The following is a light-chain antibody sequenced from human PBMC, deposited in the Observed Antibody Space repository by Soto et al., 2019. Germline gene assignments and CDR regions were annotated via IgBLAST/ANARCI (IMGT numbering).Light chain of an antibody. J-gene: IGKJ4*01. Sequence: EIVLTQSPGTLSLSPGERATLSCRASQSVSSSYLAWYQQKPGQAPMLLIYGASSRATGLPDRFSGSRSGTDVTIIIIRLEPEDFAVYYCYQYGSSPPPTFGGGTKVEIK. CDR3: YQYGSSPPPT. V-gene: IGKV3-20*01. CDR2: GAS. CDR1: QSVSSSY.